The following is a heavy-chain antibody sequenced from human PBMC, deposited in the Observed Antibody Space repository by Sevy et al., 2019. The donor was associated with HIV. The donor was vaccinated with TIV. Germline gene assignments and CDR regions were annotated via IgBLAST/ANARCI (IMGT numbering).Heavy chain of an antibody. CDR2: INRDGSEK. Sequence: GGSLRLSCAASGFTFRSHWMTWDRQAPGKGPEWVANINRDGSEKSYVDSVKGRFTISRDDAKNSLYLQMNRLRVEDTAIYYCASDYYWGRGTLVTVSS. J-gene: IGHJ4*02. CDR1: GFTFRSHW. D-gene: IGHD3-10*01. V-gene: IGHV3-7*01. CDR3: ASDYY.